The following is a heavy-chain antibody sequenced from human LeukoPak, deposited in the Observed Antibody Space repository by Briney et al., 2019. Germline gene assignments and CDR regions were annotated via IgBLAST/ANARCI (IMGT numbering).Heavy chain of an antibody. CDR2: INHSGST. CDR3: ARLNLATIDYGDSKDAFDI. D-gene: IGHD4-17*01. V-gene: IGHV4-34*01. CDR1: GGSFSGCY. J-gene: IGHJ3*02. Sequence: NPSETLSLTCAVYGGSFSGCYWSWIRQPPGKGLEWIGEINHSGSTNYNPSLKSRVTISVDTSKNQFSLKLSSVTAADTAVYYCARLNLATIDYGDSKDAFDIWGQGTMVTVSS.